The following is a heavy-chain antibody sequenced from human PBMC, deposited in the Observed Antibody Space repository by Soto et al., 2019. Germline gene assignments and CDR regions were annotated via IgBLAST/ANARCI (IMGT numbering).Heavy chain of an antibody. V-gene: IGHV3-23*01. CDR3: ARERHAVVRGAFHN. CDR1: GFTFDGYA. Sequence: EVQLLESGGALVQPGGSLRLSCAASGFTFDGYAVSWVRQAPGKRLEWVSSISTSGDSRYYPESVEGRFTLSRDNSKKMLFLQMDSLRAEDTAIYYCARERHAVVRGAFHNWGQGPMVTVSS. CDR2: ISTSGDSR. D-gene: IGHD6-19*01. J-gene: IGHJ3*02.